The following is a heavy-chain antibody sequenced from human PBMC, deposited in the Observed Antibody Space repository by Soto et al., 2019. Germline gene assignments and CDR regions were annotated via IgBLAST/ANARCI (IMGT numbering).Heavy chain of an antibody. D-gene: IGHD3-22*01. CDR1: GFTFGDYA. CDR2: IRSKAYGGTT. V-gene: IGHV3-49*04. Sequence: EVQLVESGGGLVQPGRSLRLSCTASGFTFGDYAMNWVRQAPGKGLEWVGFIRSKAYGGTTEYAASVKGRFTISRDDSKSIAYRKINSLKTENTAGYYCTRDPVYDSSAWSFDSGGQGTLVPVSS. J-gene: IGHJ4*02. CDR3: TRDPVYDSSAWSFDS.